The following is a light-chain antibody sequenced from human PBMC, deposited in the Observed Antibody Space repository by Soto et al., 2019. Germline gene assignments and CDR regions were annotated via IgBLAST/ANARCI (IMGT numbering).Light chain of an antibody. Sequence: DIQMTQSPSTLSASVGDRVNITCRASETINGWLAWYQQKPGKAPKLLISRASDLQTGVPTRFSGSGSGTAFPLTISSLQTDDFATYYCQQYNSYFFTFGPGTKVDVK. CDR1: ETINGW. CDR3: QQYNSYFFT. V-gene: IGKV1-5*03. J-gene: IGKJ3*01. CDR2: RAS.